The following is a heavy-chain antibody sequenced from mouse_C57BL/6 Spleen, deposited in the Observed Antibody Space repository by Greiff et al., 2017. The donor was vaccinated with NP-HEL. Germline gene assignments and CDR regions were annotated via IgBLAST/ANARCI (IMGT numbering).Heavy chain of an antibody. J-gene: IGHJ2*01. CDR1: GYTFTDYY. D-gene: IGHD4-1*01. Sequence: VQLQQSGPELVKPGASVKISCKASGYTFTDYYMNWVKQSHGKSLEWIGDSNPNNGGTSYNQKFKGKATLTVDKSSSTAYMELRSLTSEDSAVYYCARTELGGSYFDYWGQGTTLTVSS. CDR2: SNPNNGGT. V-gene: IGHV1-26*01. CDR3: ARTELGGSYFDY.